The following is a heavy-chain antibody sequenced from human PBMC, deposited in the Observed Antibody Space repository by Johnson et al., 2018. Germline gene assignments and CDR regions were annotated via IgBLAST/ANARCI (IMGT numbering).Heavy chain of an antibody. CDR3: ASPGGVAVAADSFDI. D-gene: IGHD6-19*01. Sequence: LVESGGGVVQPGRSLRLSCAASGFTFSSYGMHWVRQAPGKGLEWVAVIWYDGSNKYYADSVKGRFTISRDNSKNTLYLQMNRLGAEVTAVYYCASPGGVAVAADSFDIWGQGTMVTVSS. J-gene: IGHJ3*02. V-gene: IGHV3-33*01. CDR2: IWYDGSNK. CDR1: GFTFSSYG.